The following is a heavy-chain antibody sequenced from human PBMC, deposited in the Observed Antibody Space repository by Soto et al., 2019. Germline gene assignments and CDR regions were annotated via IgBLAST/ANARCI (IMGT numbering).Heavy chain of an antibody. D-gene: IGHD3-22*01. CDR2: IYYGGST. Sequence: ETLSLTCIVSGGSISSSSYYWGWIRQPPGKGLEWIGNIYYGGSTCYNPSLKSRVTISVDTSKKHFSLKLTSVTAADTAVYYCARDSGDYCFDYWGQGTLVTVSS. J-gene: IGHJ4*02. CDR3: ARDSGDYCFDY. V-gene: IGHV4-39*02. CDR1: GGSISSSSYY.